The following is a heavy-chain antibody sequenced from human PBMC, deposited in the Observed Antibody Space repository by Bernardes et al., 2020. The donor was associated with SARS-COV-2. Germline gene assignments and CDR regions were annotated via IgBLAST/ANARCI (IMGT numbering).Heavy chain of an antibody. J-gene: IGHJ6*02. CDR3: ARDYGDYYYYGMDV. Sequence: GGSLRLSCAASGFTFSSYGMHWVRQAPGKGLEWVAVIWYDGSNKYYADSVKGRFTISRDNSKNTLYLQMNSLRAEDTAVYYCARDYGDYYYYGMDVWGQGTTVTVSS. CDR2: IWYDGSNK. D-gene: IGHD3-16*01. CDR1: GFTFSSYG. V-gene: IGHV3-33*01.